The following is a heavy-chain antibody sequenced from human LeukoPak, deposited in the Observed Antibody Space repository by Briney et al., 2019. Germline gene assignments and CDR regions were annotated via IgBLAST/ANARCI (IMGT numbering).Heavy chain of an antibody. V-gene: IGHV3-23*01. Sequence: GGSLRLSCVVSGFTFSSYAMGWVRQAPGKGLEWVSGISGSGDNTYYADSVKGRFTISRDNSKNTLYVQMSSLGTEDTAAYYCAKGSYYDSSGSFYFDYWGQGTLVTVSS. CDR1: GFTFSSYA. CDR3: AKGSYYDSSGSFYFDY. D-gene: IGHD3-22*01. CDR2: ISGSGDNT. J-gene: IGHJ4*02.